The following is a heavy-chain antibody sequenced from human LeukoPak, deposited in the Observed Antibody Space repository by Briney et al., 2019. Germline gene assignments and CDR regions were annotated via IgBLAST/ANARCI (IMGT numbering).Heavy chain of an antibody. D-gene: IGHD3-22*01. CDR3: ARQGYYYDSVPFDY. CDR1: GGSISSSSYY. CDR2: IYYSGST. V-gene: IGHV4-39*01. J-gene: IGHJ4*02. Sequence: PSETLSLTCTVSGGSISSSSYYWGWIRQPPGKGLEWIGSIYYSGSTYYNPSLKSRVTISVDTSKNQFSLKLSSVTAADTAVYYCARQGYYYDSVPFDYWGQGTLVTVSS.